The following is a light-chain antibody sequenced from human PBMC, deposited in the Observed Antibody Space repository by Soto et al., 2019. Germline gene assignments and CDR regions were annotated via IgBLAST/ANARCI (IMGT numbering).Light chain of an antibody. CDR3: SSYTSSSTYVV. V-gene: IGLV2-14*01. J-gene: IGLJ2*01. CDR2: DVS. CDR1: SSDVGGYNY. Sequence: QSALTQPASVSGSPGQSITISCTGTSSDVGGYNYVSWYQQHPGKAPKLMIYDVSNRPSGVSNRFSGPKSGNTASLTISGLQAEDEADYYCSSYTSSSTYVVFGGGTKVPS.